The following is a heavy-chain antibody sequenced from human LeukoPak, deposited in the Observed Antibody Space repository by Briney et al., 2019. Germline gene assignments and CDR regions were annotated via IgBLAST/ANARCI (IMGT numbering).Heavy chain of an antibody. CDR1: GFTFSDYY. J-gene: IGHJ6*02. D-gene: IGHD6-13*01. CDR2: ISSSGSTI. V-gene: IGHV3-11*01. Sequence: GGSLRLYCAASGFTFSDYYMSWIRQAAGKGLEWVSYISSSGSTIYYADSVKGRFTISRDNAKNSLYLQMNSLRAEDTAVYYCARSSSSHYYYYGMDVWGQGTTVTVSS. CDR3: ARSSSSHYYYYGMDV.